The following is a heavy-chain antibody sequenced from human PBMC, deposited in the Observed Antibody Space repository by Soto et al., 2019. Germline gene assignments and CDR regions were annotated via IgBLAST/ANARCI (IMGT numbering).Heavy chain of an antibody. CDR1: GLSLSTSGVG. CDR3: VHNGHSGSGTYGMYYYYAMDV. D-gene: IGHD3-10*01. J-gene: IGHJ6*02. Sequence: QITLKESGPTLVKPTQTLTLTCTLSGLSLSTSGVGVGWIRQPPGKALEWLALIYWNDNKRYSPSLKSRLTITKDTSKNQVVLTMTNMDPMDTATYYCVHNGHSGSGTYGMYYYYAMDVWGQGTTVTVSS. CDR2: IYWNDNK. V-gene: IGHV2-5*01.